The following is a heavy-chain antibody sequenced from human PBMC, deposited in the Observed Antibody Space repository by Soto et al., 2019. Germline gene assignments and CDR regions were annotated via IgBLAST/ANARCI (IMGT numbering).Heavy chain of an antibody. CDR3: ARGNSTGRYPFDY. V-gene: IGHV1-69*13. CDR1: RGPFSSYA. J-gene: IGHJ4*02. Sequence: SVKDSFKASRGPFSSYAISLVRQAPGQGLEWMGGIIPIFGTANYAQKFQGRVTITADESTSTAYMELSSLRSEDTAVYYCARGNSTGRYPFDYWGQGTLVTVSS. D-gene: IGHD6-19*01. CDR2: IIPIFGTA.